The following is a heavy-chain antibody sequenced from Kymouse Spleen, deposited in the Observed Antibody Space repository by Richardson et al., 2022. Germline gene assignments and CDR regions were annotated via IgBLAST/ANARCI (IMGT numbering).Heavy chain of an antibody. J-gene: IGHJ6*02. CDR1: GFTFSSYG. Sequence: QVQLVESGGGVVQPGRSLRLSCAASGFTFSSYGMHWVRQAPGKGLEWVAVIWYDGSNKYYADSVKGRFTISRDNSKNTLYLQMNSLRAEDTAVYYCAREPYYDILTGYYPYYYYYGMDVWGQGTTVTVSS. V-gene: IGHV3-33*01. D-gene: IGHD3-9*01. CDR2: IWYDGSNK. CDR3: AREPYYDILTGYYPYYYYYGMDV.